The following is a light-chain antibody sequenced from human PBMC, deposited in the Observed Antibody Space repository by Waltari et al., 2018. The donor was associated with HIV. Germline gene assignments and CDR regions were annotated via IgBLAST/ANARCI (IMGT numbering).Light chain of an antibody. CDR2: ENH. CDR1: SSNLGNNY. V-gene: IGLV1-51*01. CDR3: GAWDNSLSAWV. Sequence: QSVLTQPPSVSAAPGQKVTISCSGSSSNLGNNYVSWYQQLPRTAPNLLIYENHKRPSGRPDRRSGSKSGTSATLGITGLQTGDEADYYCGAWDNSLSAWVLGGGTQLTVL. J-gene: IGLJ3*02.